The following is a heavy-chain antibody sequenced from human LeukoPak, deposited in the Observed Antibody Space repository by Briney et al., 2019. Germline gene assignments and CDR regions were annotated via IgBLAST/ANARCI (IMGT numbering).Heavy chain of an antibody. CDR2: INYSGST. CDR3: ARVPASGWFFDY. CDR1: GGSIRSDY. Sequence: KPSETLSLTCTVSGGSIRSDYWSWIRQPPGKGLEWIGYINYSGSTNYNPSLKSRVTISVDTSKNQFSLKLRSVTDADTAVYYCARVPASGWFFDYWGQGGLVTVSS. V-gene: IGHV4-59*01. J-gene: IGHJ4*02. D-gene: IGHD6-19*01.